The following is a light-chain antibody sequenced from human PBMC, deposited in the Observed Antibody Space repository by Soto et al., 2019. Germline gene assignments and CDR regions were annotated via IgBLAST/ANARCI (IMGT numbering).Light chain of an antibody. J-gene: IGLJ2*01. Sequence: QSALTQPPSASGSPGQSVTISCTGTSSDVGGYYYVSWYQQHPDKAPKLMIYEVSKRPSGVPDRFSGSKSGNTASLTVSGLQAEDEAHYYCSSYAGSNTVAFGGGTKLTVL. V-gene: IGLV2-8*01. CDR2: EVS. CDR3: SSYAGSNTVA. CDR1: SSDVGGYYY.